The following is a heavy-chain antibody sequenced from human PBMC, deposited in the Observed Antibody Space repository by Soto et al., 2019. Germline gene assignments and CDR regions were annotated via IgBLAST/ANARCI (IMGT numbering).Heavy chain of an antibody. J-gene: IGHJ4*02. CDR3: ARAGGTTVTGLWHFDS. Sequence: GGSLRLSCEASGFTLNTYSMHWVRQPPGKGLEWLAAIWYDGTQKYYADSVKGRFIISRDNSKKTLYLEMNSLRAEDTAVYYCARAGGTTVTGLWHFDSWGKGTLVTVS. D-gene: IGHD4-17*01. CDR1: GFTLNTYS. CDR2: IWYDGTQK. V-gene: IGHV3-33*01.